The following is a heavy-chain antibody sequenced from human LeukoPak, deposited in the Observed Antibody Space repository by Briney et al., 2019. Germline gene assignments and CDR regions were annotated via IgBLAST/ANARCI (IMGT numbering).Heavy chain of an antibody. V-gene: IGHV1-8*01. CDR3: ARGIKWLRFRWFDP. CDR1: GYTFTSYD. D-gene: IGHD5-12*01. J-gene: IGHJ5*02. CDR2: MNPNSGNT. Sequence: GASVKVSCKASGYTFTSYDINWVRQATGQGLEWMGWMNPNSGNTGYAQKFQGRVTMTRNTSISTAYMELSGLRSEDTAVYYCARGIKWLRFRWFDPWGQGTLVTVSS.